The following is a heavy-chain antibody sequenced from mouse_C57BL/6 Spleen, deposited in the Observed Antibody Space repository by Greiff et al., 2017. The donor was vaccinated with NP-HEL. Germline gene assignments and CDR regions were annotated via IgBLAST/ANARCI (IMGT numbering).Heavy chain of an antibody. Sequence: EVKLVESGGGLVKPGGSLKLSCAASGFTFSSYAMSWVRQTPEKRLEWVATISDGGSYTYYPDTVKGRFTISRDNAKNNLYLQMSHLKSEDTAMYYCARDYYGSSYDYFDYWGQGTTLTVSS. CDR3: ARDYYGSSYDYFDY. CDR2: ISDGGSYT. V-gene: IGHV5-4*01. D-gene: IGHD1-1*01. CDR1: GFTFSSYA. J-gene: IGHJ2*01.